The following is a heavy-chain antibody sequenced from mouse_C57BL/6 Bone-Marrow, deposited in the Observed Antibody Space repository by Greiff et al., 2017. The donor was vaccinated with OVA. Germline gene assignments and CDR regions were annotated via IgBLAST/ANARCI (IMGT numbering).Heavy chain of an antibody. CDR3: ARYSKRGAMDY. Sequence: EVHLVESGGGLVKPGGSLKLSCAASGFTFSDYGMHWVRQAPEKGLEWVAYISSGSSTIYYADTVKGRFTISRDNAKNTLFLQMTSLRSEDTAMYYCARYSKRGAMDYWGQGTSVTVSS. D-gene: IGHD2-5*01. V-gene: IGHV5-17*01. CDR2: ISSGSSTI. J-gene: IGHJ4*01. CDR1: GFTFSDYG.